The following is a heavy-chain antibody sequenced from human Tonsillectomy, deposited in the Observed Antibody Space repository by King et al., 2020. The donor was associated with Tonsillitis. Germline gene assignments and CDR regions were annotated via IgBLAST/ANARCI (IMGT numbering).Heavy chain of an antibody. CDR1: GFTFTRYA. CDR3: AKGEVGTLDYFDN. J-gene: IGHJ4*02. D-gene: IGHD1-26*01. Sequence: VQLVESGGGVVQPGGSLRLSCAASGFTFTRYAMHWVRQAPGKGLEGVAFIRYDGSDKYYADSVKGRFTVSRDNSKNTLFLQINSLSGEDTAVYYCAKGEVGTLDYFDNWGQGTLVTVSS. V-gene: IGHV3-30*02. CDR2: IRYDGSDK.